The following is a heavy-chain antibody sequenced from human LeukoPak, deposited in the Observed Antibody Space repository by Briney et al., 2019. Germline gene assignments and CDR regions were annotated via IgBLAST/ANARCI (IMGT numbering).Heavy chain of an antibody. Sequence: PSETLSLTCTVSGGSISSSNYYWGWIRQPPGKGLEWIGSIYYSGSTYYSPSLKSRVTISVDTSKNQFSLKLSSVTAADTAVYYCARATWGSGSHFGSYYYMDVWGKGTTVTVSS. J-gene: IGHJ6*03. CDR1: GGSISSSNYY. D-gene: IGHD3-10*01. CDR2: IYYSGST. CDR3: ARATWGSGSHFGSYYYMDV. V-gene: IGHV4-39*07.